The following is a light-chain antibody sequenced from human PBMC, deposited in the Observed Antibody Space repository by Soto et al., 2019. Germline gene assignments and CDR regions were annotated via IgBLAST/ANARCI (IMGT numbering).Light chain of an antibody. CDR1: SSVVGGYNY. Sequence: LTQPASVSGSPGQSITISCTGTSSVVGGYNYVSWYQQHPGKAPKLMIYDVSNRPSGVSNRFSGSKSGNTASLTISGLQAEDEADYYCSSYTSSSTLVFGTGTKVTVL. J-gene: IGLJ1*01. V-gene: IGLV2-14*01. CDR2: DVS. CDR3: SSYTSSSTLV.